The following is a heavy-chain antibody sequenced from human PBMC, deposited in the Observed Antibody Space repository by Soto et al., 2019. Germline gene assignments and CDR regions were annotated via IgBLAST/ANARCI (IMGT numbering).Heavy chain of an antibody. V-gene: IGHV1-8*01. CDR1: GYSFTNND. Sequence: ASVKVSCKASGYSFTNNDVSWVRQATGQGLEWMGWMNPGSGDTGYAQKFQGRVPMIRDISIATAYMELSSLRSDDTAIYDCARMETFGSLNWFDPWGQGTLVTVSS. J-gene: IGHJ5*02. CDR3: ARMETFGSLNWFDP. D-gene: IGHD3-16*01. CDR2: MNPGSGDT.